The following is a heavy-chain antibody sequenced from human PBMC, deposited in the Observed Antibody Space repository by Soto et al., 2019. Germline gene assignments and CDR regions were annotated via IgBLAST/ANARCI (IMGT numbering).Heavy chain of an antibody. CDR1: GESFSAYY. CDR2: INHRETT. J-gene: IGHJ4*02. V-gene: IGHV4-34*01. CDR3: ARGSSGWLGAGFDY. Sequence: QVQLQQWGAGVLKPSETLSLTCAVYGESFSAYYWSWIRQPPGKGPEWIGEINHRETTNYHPSLKRRVSISIDNSKNKFSLNLNSVTAADTAVYYCARGSSGWLGAGFDYWGQGALVSVSS. D-gene: IGHD5-12*01.